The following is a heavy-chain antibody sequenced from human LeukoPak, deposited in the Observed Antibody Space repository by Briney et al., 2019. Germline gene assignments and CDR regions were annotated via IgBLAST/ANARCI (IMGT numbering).Heavy chain of an antibody. D-gene: IGHD5-18*01. CDR1: GGSISSYY. J-gene: IGHJ6*02. CDR3: ARLGPVDTAMGDYYYYGMDV. Sequence: PSETLSLTCPVSGGSISSYYWSWIRQPPGKGLEWIGYIYYSGSTNYNPSLKSRVTISVDTSKNQFSLKLSSVTAADTAVYYCARLGPVDTAMGDYYYYGMDVWGQGTTVTVSS. CDR2: IYYSGST. V-gene: IGHV4-59*08.